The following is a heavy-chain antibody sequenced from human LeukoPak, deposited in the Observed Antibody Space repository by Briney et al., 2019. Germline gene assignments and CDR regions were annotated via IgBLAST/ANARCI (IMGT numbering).Heavy chain of an antibody. CDR1: GYTLTELS. V-gene: IGHV1-24*01. CDR2: FDPEDGET. Sequence: ASVKVSCKVSGYTLTELSMHWVRQAPGKGLEWMRGFDPEDGETIYAQKFQGRVTMTEDTSTDTAYMELSSLRSEDTAVYYCAWGSYGSGSYLFDYWGQGTLVTVSS. CDR3: AWGSYGSGSYLFDY. J-gene: IGHJ4*02. D-gene: IGHD3-10*01.